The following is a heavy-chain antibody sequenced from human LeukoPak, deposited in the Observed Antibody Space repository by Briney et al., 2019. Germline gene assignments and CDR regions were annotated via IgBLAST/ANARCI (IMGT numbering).Heavy chain of an antibody. CDR2: IYYSGST. CDR1: GGSISSSTYY. Sequence: SETLSLTCTVSGGSISSSTYYWGWIRQPPGKGLEWIGSIYYSGSTYYNPSLKSRVTISVDTSKNQFSLKLSSVTAADTAVYYCARVKYRAALDYWGQGALVTVSS. CDR3: ARVKYRAALDY. D-gene: IGHD2-2*02. J-gene: IGHJ4*02. V-gene: IGHV4-39*01.